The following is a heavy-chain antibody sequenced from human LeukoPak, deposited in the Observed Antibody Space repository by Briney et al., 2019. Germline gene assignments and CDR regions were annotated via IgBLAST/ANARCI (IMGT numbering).Heavy chain of an antibody. CDR2: IYSGHNT. J-gene: IGHJ4*02. V-gene: IGHV3-53*01. CDR1: GFTVSSNY. CDR3: ARVGGYHKSYFDF. D-gene: IGHD3-3*01. Sequence: PGGSLRLSCAASGFTVSSNYMSWVRQAPGKGLEWVSVIYSGHNTYYADSVKGRFTISRDSFKNTLYLQMNSLRVEDTAVYYCARVGGYHKSYFDFWGQGTLVTVSS.